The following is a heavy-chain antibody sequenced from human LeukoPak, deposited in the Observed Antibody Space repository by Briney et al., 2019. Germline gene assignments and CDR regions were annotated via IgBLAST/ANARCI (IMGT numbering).Heavy chain of an antibody. D-gene: IGHD6-19*01. CDR3: ARPDSSGWSHAFDV. V-gene: IGHV3-30-3*01. CDR1: GFTFSSYA. CDR2: MSSDGSNK. Sequence: GGSLRLSCAASGFTFSSYAFHWVRQAPGKGLEWVAVMSSDGSNKYYADSVQGRFTISRDKSKNTLYLQMNSLRVEDTAVYYCARPDSSGWSHAFDVWGQGTMVTVSS. J-gene: IGHJ3*01.